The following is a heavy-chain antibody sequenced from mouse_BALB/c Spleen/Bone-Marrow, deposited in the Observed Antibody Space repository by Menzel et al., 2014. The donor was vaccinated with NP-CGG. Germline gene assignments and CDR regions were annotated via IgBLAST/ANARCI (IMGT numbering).Heavy chain of an antibody. Sequence: DVQLVESGGGLVKPGGSLKLSCAASGFAFXSYDMSWVRQTPEKRLEWVAYISSGGGSTYYPDTVKGRFTISRDNAKNTLYLQMSSLKSEDTAMYYCARPLYYYGSSPFYAMDYWGQGTSVTVSS. V-gene: IGHV5-12-1*01. D-gene: IGHD1-1*01. CDR3: ARPLYYYGSSPFYAMDY. CDR1: GFAFXSYD. CDR2: ISSGGGST. J-gene: IGHJ4*01.